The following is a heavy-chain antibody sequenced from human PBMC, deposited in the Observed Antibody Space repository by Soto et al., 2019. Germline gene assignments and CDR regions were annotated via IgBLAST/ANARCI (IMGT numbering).Heavy chain of an antibody. J-gene: IGHJ5*02. CDR1: GGSISSGGYY. D-gene: IGHD3-10*01. CDR2: IYYSGST. Sequence: SETLSLTCTVSGGSISSGGYYWSWIRQHPGKGLEWIGYIYYSGSTYYNPSLKSRVTISVDTSKNQFSLKLSSVTAADTAVYYCARGEYYGSGSYYNVWFDPWGQGTLVTVSS. CDR3: ARGEYYGSGSYYNVWFDP. V-gene: IGHV4-31*03.